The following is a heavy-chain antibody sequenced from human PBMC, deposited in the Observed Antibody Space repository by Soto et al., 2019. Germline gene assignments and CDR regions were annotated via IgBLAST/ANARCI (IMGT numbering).Heavy chain of an antibody. CDR3: ASPHSYGDYCLSPLDY. CDR2: ISYDGSNK. V-gene: IGHV3-30-3*01. D-gene: IGHD4-17*01. CDR1: GFTFSSYA. J-gene: IGHJ4*02. Sequence: QVQLVESGGGVVQPGRSLRLSCAASGFTFSSYAMHWVRQAPGKGLEWVAVISYDGSNKYYADSVKGRFTIYRDNSKNTLYLQMSSLRAEDTAVYYCASPHSYGDYCLSPLDYWGQGTLVTVSS.